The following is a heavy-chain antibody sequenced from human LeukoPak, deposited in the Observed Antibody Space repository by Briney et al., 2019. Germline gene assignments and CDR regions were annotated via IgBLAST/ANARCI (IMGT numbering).Heavy chain of an antibody. J-gene: IGHJ5*02. CDR3: ARERGEESWFDP. D-gene: IGHD2-21*01. CDR1: GFTFSSYG. Sequence: SGGSLRLSCAASGFTFSSYGMSWVRQAPGKGLEWVSAISGSGGSTYYADSVKGRFTISRDNAKNSLYLQMNSLRAEDTAVYYCARERGEESWFDPWGQGTLVTVSS. V-gene: IGHV3-23*01. CDR2: ISGSGGST.